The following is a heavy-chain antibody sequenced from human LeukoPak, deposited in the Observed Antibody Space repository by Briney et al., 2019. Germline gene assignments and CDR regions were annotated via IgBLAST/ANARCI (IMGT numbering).Heavy chain of an antibody. J-gene: IGHJ4*02. CDR3: AKDRLDYGSGSPTGNDY. Sequence: SGGSLRLSCAASGFTFSSYAMHWVRQAPGKGLEWVAVISYDGSNKYYADSVKGRFTISRDNSKNTLYLQMNSLRAEDTAVYYCAKDRLDYGSGSPTGNDYWGQGTLVTVSS. V-gene: IGHV3-30*04. CDR2: ISYDGSNK. D-gene: IGHD3-10*01. CDR1: GFTFSSYA.